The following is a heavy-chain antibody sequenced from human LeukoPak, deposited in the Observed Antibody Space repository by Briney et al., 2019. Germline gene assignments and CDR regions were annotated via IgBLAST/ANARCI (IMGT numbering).Heavy chain of an antibody. V-gene: IGHV1-46*01. Sequence: ASVKVSCKASGYTFTSYYMRWVRQAPGQGLEWMGIINPSGGSTSYAQKFQGRVTMTRDMSTSTVYMELSSLRSEDTAVYYCASCGGDCDPPPRFDYWGQGTLVTVSS. J-gene: IGHJ4*02. CDR3: ASCGGDCDPPPRFDY. D-gene: IGHD2-21*02. CDR2: INPSGGST. CDR1: GYTFTSYY.